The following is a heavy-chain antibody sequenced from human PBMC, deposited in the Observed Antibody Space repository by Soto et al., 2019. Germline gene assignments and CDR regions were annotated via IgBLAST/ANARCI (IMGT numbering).Heavy chain of an antibody. CDR3: ARGTSYYDFWSPTDY. CDR1: GGTFSSYA. V-gene: IGHV1-69*13. D-gene: IGHD3-3*01. J-gene: IGHJ4*02. Sequence: SVKVSCKASGGTFSSYAISWVRQAPGQGLEWMGGIIPIFGTANYAQKFQGRVTITADESTSTAYMELSSLRSEDTAVYYCARGTSYYDFWSPTDYWGQGTLVTVSS. CDR2: IIPIFGTA.